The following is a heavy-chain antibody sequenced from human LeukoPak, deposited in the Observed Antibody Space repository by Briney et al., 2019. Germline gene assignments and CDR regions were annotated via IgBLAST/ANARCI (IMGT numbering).Heavy chain of an antibody. J-gene: IGHJ6*01. V-gene: IGHV1-2*02. D-gene: IGHD3-10*01. CDR2: INPNSAGT. CDR1: GYTFTSYY. CDR3: ARDQEGGSLWFGELSLHGMDV. Sequence: ASVKLSCTASGYTFTSYYMHWVRQAPGQGLEWMGWINPNSAGTNYAQKFQGRVTMTRDTSISTAHMELSRLRSDDTAVYYWARDQEGGSLWFGELSLHGMDVWGQGTPVTVSS.